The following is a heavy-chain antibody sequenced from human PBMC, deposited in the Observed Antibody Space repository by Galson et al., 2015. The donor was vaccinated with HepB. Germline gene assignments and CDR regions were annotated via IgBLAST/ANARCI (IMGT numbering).Heavy chain of an antibody. Sequence: SVKVSCKASGYGFTSYAINWVRQAPGQGLEWMGWINTNTGNPTYAQGFTGRFVFPLDTSVSTAYLQISSLKAEDTAVYYCARDITVTTYRNWFDPWGQGSLVTVSS. J-gene: IGHJ5*02. V-gene: IGHV7-4-1*02. D-gene: IGHD4-17*01. CDR1: GYGFTSYA. CDR2: INTNTGNP. CDR3: ARDITVTTYRNWFDP.